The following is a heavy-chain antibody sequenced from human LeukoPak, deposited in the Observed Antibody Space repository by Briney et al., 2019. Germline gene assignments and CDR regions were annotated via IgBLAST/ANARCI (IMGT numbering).Heavy chain of an antibody. CDR3: AKSIVGATFDY. D-gene: IGHD1-26*01. CDR1: GFTFSSYG. J-gene: IGHJ4*02. CDR2: ISYDGSNK. Sequence: GGSLRLSCAASGFTFSSYGMHWVRQAPGKGLEWVAVISYDGSNKYYADSVKGRFTISRDNSKNTLYLQMNSLRAEDTAVYYCAKSIVGATFDYWGQGTLVTVSS. V-gene: IGHV3-30*18.